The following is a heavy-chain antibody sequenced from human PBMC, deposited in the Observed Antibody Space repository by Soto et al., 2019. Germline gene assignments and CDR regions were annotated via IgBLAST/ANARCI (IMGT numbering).Heavy chain of an antibody. CDR3: ARDTYGSGAGY. Sequence: QVQLVQSGAEVKKPGASVKVSCKASGYTFASYGISWVRQAPGQGLEWMGWISAYNGNTNYAQKLQGRVTMTTDTSTNTAYMELRSLRSDYTAVYYCARDTYGSGAGYWGQGTLVTVSS. V-gene: IGHV1-18*01. CDR2: ISAYNGNT. CDR1: GYTFASYG. D-gene: IGHD3-10*01. J-gene: IGHJ4*02.